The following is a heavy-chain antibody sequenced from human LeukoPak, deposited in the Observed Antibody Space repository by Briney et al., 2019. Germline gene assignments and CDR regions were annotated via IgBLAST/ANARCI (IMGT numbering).Heavy chain of an antibody. CDR2: MNPNSGNT. CDR1: GYTFTSYG. J-gene: IGHJ5*02. CDR3: ARDVDTVGWFDP. D-gene: IGHD5-12*01. Sequence: ASVKVSCKASGYTFTSYGINWVRQATGQGLEWMGWMNPNSGNTGYAQKFQGRVTMTRNTSISTAYMELSSLRSEDTAVYYCARDVDTVGWFDPWGQGTLVTVSS. V-gene: IGHV1-8*02.